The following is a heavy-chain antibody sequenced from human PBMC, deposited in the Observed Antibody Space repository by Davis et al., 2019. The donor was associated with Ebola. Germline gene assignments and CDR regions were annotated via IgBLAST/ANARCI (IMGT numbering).Heavy chain of an antibody. CDR2: ISASGADI. D-gene: IGHD2-8*01. CDR1: GFPSGFTFSHYA. V-gene: IGHV3-23*01. J-gene: IGHJ4*02. Sequence: PGGSLRLSCAASGFPSGFTFSHYAMSWVRQAPGGGLEWSPGISASGADIKYADSVRGRFSISRDDSKNTLYLQMDSLRAEDTAVFYCAEGGTNNFLGANWGQGTLVTVSS. CDR3: AEGGTNNFLGAN.